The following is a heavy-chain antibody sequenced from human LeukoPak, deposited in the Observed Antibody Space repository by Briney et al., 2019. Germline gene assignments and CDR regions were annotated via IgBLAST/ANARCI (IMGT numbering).Heavy chain of an antibody. CDR1: GDSISSGGYS. CDR3: ARYKFHNYFDP. Sequence: SETLSLTCTVSGDSISSGGYSWSWIRQPPGKGLEWIGNTFSTSTLYNASLRSRVTILVDTSKNQFSLKLTSATAADTAIYYCARYKFHNYFDPWGQGTLVVVSS. V-gene: IGHV4-61*08. J-gene: IGHJ5*02. D-gene: IGHD5-24*01. CDR2: TFSTST.